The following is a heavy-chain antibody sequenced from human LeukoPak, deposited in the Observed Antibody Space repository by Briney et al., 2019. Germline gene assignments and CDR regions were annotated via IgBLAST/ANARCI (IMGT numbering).Heavy chain of an antibody. J-gene: IGHJ5*02. CDR2: IYYSGST. CDR3: ARGEDIVVVPAAQAWFDP. V-gene: IGHV4-59*01. CDR1: GGSISSYY. Sequence: SETLSLTCTVSGGSISSYYWSWIRQPPGKGLEWIGYIYYSGSTNYNPSLKSRVTISVDTSKNQFSLKLSSVTAADTAVYYCARGEDIVVVPAAQAWFDPWGQGTLGTVSS. D-gene: IGHD2-2*01.